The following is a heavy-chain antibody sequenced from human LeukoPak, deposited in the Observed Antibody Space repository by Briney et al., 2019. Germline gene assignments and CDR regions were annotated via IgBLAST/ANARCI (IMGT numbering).Heavy chain of an antibody. CDR3: ARGSKVVPAAKKYYYDSRIYAY. J-gene: IGHJ4*02. D-gene: IGHD3-22*01. V-gene: IGHV1-46*01. Sequence: ASVKVSCKASGYTFTSNYMYWVRQAPGQGLEWMGIINPSGGTTRYAQKFQGRVTMTRNTSISTAYMELSSLRSEDTAVYYCARGSKVVPAAKKYYYDSRIYAYWGQGTLVTVSS. CDR2: INPSGGTT. CDR1: GYTFTSNY.